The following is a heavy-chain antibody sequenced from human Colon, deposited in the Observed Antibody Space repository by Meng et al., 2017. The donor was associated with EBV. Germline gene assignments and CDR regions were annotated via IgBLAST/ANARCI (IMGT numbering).Heavy chain of an antibody. Sequence: QGQLVQSGFELKKPGASGKVSCKASGYTFTRYPMNWVRQAPGQGLEWMGWISTNTGNPTYAQGFTGRFVFSVDTSVSTAYLQISSLKAEDTAVYYCGTLKYTSGFYGPAYWGQGALVTVSS. V-gene: IGHV7-4-1*02. D-gene: IGHD6-19*01. CDR3: GTLKYTSGFYGPAY. CDR2: ISTNTGNP. J-gene: IGHJ4*02. CDR1: GYTFTRYP.